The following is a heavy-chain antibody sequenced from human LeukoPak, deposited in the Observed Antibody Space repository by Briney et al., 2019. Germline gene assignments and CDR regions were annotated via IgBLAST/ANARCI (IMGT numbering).Heavy chain of an antibody. J-gene: IGHJ3*02. V-gene: IGHV4-31*03. Sequence: PSETLSLTCTVSGGSISSGGYYWSWIRQPPGKGLEWLGYIYYSGSTYYNPSLKSRVTISVDTSKNQFSLKLSSVTAADTAVYYCARDRGPVVGAFDIWGQGTMVTVSS. CDR2: IYYSGST. D-gene: IGHD4-23*01. CDR3: ARDRGPVVGAFDI. CDR1: GGSISSGGYY.